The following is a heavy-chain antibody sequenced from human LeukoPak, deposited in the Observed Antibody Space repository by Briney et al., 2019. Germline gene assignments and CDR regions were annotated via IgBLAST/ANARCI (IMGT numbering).Heavy chain of an antibody. CDR3: AKVRGALYFFDY. CDR2: IRYDGSNK. D-gene: IGHD1-26*01. CDR1: GFTFSSYG. Sequence: GGSLRLSCAASGFTFSSYGMHWVRQAPGKGLEWVAFIRYDGSNKYYADSVKGRFTLSRDNSKNTLYLQMNSLRAEDTAVYYCAKVRGALYFFDYWGQGALVTVSS. V-gene: IGHV3-30*02. J-gene: IGHJ4*02.